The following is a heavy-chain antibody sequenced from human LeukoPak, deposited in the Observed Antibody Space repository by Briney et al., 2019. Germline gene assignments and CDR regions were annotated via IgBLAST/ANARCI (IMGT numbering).Heavy chain of an antibody. CDR3: ARMDSSGSYYYGMDV. CDR2: IIPIFGTA. V-gene: IGHV1-69*01. CDR1: GGTFSSYA. Sequence: ASVKVSCKASGGTFSSYAISWVRQAPGQGLEWMGGIIPIFGTANYAQKFQGRVTITADESTSTAYMELSSLRSEDTAVYYCARMDSSGSYYYGMDVWGQGTTVTVSS. J-gene: IGHJ6*02. D-gene: IGHD6-19*01.